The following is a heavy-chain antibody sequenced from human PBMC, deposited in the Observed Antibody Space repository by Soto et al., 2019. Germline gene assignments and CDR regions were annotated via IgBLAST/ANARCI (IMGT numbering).Heavy chain of an antibody. CDR1: GYTFTSYG. CDR2: ISAYNGNT. CDR3: ARDRPEYDRVWLLPPRDY. V-gene: IGHV1-18*01. D-gene: IGHD3-22*01. J-gene: IGHJ4*02. Sequence: ASVKVSCKASGYTFTSYGISWVRQAPGQGLEWMGWISAYNGNTNYAQKLQGRVTMTTDTSTSTAYMELRSLRSDDTAVYYCARDRPEYDRVWLLPPRDYWGQGTLVTVSS.